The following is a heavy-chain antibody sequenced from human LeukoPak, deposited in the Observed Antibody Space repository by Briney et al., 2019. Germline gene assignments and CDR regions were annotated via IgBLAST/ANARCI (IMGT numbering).Heavy chain of an antibody. Sequence: GASVKVSCTASGYTFTSYDINWVRQAPGQGLEWMGWMNPNSGNTGYAQKFQGRVTMTRNTSISTAYMELSSLRSEDTAVYYCARGGDILTGLGWAYGYYYYGMDVWGQGTTVTVSS. V-gene: IGHV1-8*01. CDR2: MNPNSGNT. CDR3: ARGGDILTGLGWAYGYYYYGMDV. D-gene: IGHD3-9*01. CDR1: GYTFTSYD. J-gene: IGHJ6*02.